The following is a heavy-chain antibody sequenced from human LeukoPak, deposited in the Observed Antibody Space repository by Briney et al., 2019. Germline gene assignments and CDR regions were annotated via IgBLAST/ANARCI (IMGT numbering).Heavy chain of an antibody. D-gene: IGHD2-2*01. V-gene: IGHV4-34*01. CDR1: GGSFSGYY. J-gene: IGHJ5*02. Sequence: SETLSPTCAVYGGSFSGYYWSWIRQPPGKGLEWIGEINHSGSTNNNPSLKSRVTISVDTSKNQFSLKLSSVTAADTAVYYCARALRFRLSKQDIVVAPAARMLDPWGQGTLVTVSS. CDR3: ARALRFRLSKQDIVVAPAARMLDP. CDR2: INHSGST.